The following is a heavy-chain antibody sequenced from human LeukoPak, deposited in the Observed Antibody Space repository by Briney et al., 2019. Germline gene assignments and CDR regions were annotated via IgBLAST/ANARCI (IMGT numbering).Heavy chain of an antibody. D-gene: IGHD4-17*01. CDR3: AREGTTVTANENFDY. CDR2: ISSSSSYI. V-gene: IGHV3-21*04. Sequence: PGESLRLSCAASGFTFSSYSINWVRQAPGKGLEWVSSISSSSSYIYYADSVKGRFTISRDNAKNSLYLQMNSLRAEDTAVYYCAREGTTVTANENFDYWGQGTLVTVSS. J-gene: IGHJ4*02. CDR1: GFTFSSYS.